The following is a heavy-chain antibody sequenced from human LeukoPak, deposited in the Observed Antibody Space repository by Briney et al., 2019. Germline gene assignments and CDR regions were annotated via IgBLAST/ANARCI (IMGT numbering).Heavy chain of an antibody. J-gene: IGHJ4*02. D-gene: IGHD2-2*01. CDR2: IKQDGSEK. Sequence: PGGSLRLSCAASGFTFSSYAMSWVRQAPGKGLEWVANIKQDGSEKYYVDSVKGRFTISRDNAKNSLYLQMNSLRAEDTAVYYCAYCSSTSWYSRFDYWGQGTLVTVSS. CDR1: GFTFSSYA. CDR3: AYCSSTSWYSRFDY. V-gene: IGHV3-7*01.